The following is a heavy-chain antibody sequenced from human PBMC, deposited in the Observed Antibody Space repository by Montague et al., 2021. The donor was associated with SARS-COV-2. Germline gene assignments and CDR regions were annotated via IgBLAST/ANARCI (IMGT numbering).Heavy chain of an antibody. CDR1: GGSISRYS. Sequence: SETLSLTCTVSGGSISRYSWTWIRQPPGKGLEWIGYTYNSGSTNYNPSLTSRVTISVDTSKNQFSLKLSSVAAADTAVYYCARVGRGSSWYEVAFDIWGQGTMGTGAS. D-gene: IGHD6-13*01. CDR3: ARVGRGSSWYEVAFDI. CDR2: TYNSGST. J-gene: IGHJ3*02. V-gene: IGHV4-59*01.